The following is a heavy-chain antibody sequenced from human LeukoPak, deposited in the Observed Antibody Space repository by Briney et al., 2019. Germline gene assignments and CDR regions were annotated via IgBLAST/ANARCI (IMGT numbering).Heavy chain of an antibody. J-gene: IGHJ5*02. D-gene: IGHD2-2*01. V-gene: IGHV6-1*01. CDR3: ARRLTQYDCFDP. CDR1: GDRVSSNSVT. Sequence: SQTLSLTCAISGDRVSSNSVTWNWIRQSPSRGLEWLGRTYYRSTWYNDYAVSVRGRITVDPDTSKNQFSLHLNSVTPEDTAVYYCARRLTQYDCFDPWGQGILVTVSS. CDR2: TYYRSTWYN.